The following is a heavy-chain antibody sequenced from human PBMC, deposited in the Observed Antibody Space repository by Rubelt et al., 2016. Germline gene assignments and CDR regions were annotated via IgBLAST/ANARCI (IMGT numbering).Heavy chain of an antibody. V-gene: IGHV4-39*07. CDR3: ARDGRYSSSVRFDY. J-gene: IGHJ4*02. CDR1: GGSISSSSYY. Sequence: QLQLQESGPGLVKPSETLSLTCTVSGGSISSSSYYWGWIRQPPGKGLEWIGSIYYSGSTYYNPSLWVRVPISVYTSKNQFSLKLSSVTAADTAVYYCARDGRYSSSVRFDYWGQGTLVTVSS. D-gene: IGHD6-6*01. CDR2: IYYSGST.